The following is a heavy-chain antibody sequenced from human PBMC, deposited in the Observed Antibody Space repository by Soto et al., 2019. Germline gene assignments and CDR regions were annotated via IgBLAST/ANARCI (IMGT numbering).Heavy chain of an antibody. D-gene: IGHD2-2*01. V-gene: IGHV3-23*01. CDR2: ISGSGVST. J-gene: IGHJ4*02. CDR1: GFTFSSYA. Sequence: GGSLRLSCAASGFTFSSYAMSWVRQAPGKGLEWVSGISGSGVSTFYADSVKGRFTISRDNSKDTLYLQVNSLRAEDTAVYYCAKGYCTSSTCSRGYLYVWGQGA. CDR3: AKGYCTSSTCSRGYLYV.